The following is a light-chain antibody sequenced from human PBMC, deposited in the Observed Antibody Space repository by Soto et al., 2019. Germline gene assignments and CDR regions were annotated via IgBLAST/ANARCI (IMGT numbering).Light chain of an antibody. V-gene: IGKV3-15*01. Sequence: ERVMTQSPATLSVSPGERATLSCRASQSFSSNLAWYQQKPGQAPRLLLYGASTRATGIPARFSGSGSGTEFTITISSLQSEDFAVYYCKQYNKAFGQGTRLEIK. J-gene: IGKJ5*01. CDR1: QSFSSN. CDR2: GAS. CDR3: KQYNKA.